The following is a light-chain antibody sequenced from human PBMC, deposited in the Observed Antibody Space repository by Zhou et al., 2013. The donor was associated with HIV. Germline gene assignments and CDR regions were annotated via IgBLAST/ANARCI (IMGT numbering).Light chain of an antibody. CDR1: QSLVHRDKNIY. V-gene: IGKV2-24*01. CDR3: MQATQLPRT. Sequence: DIVMTQSPLSLPVSPGEPASISCRSSQSLVHRDKNIYLSWYHLRPGQPPRPLIYTVWKVFSGAPDRISGGGRGTNFTLTIDTVEPEDVGIYICMQATQLPRTFGQGTKVEI. J-gene: IGKJ1*01. CDR2: TVW.